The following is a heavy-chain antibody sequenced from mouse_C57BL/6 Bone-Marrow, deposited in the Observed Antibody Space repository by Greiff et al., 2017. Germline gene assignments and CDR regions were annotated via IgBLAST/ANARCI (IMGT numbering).Heavy chain of an antibody. Sequence: VKPGASVKLSCKASGYTFPSYWMHWVKQRPGRGLEWIGRIDPNSGGTKYNEKFKSKATITADTSSNTAYLQLSSLTSEDTAVYYCTVFYYDYSYYFDYWGQGTTLTVSS. CDR2: IDPNSGGT. J-gene: IGHJ2*01. V-gene: IGHV1-62-3*01. CDR1: GYTFPSYW. CDR3: TVFYYDYSYYFDY. D-gene: IGHD2-4*01.